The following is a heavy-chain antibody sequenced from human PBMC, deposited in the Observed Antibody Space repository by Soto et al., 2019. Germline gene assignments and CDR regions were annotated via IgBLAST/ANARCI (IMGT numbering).Heavy chain of an antibody. V-gene: IGHV5-51*01. Sequence: GESLNISCNGSGYSFTIYLIGWVRQMPGKGLEWMGIIYPGDSDTRYSPSFQGQVTISADKSISTAYLQWSSLKASDTAMYYCARHKEYYYMDVWGKGTTVTVSS. J-gene: IGHJ6*03. CDR2: IYPGDSDT. CDR3: ARHKEYYYMDV. CDR1: GYSFTIYL.